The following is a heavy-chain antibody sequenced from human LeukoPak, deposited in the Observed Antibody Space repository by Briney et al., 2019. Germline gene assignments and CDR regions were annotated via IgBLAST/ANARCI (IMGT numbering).Heavy chain of an antibody. V-gene: IGHV3-21*01. Sequence: GGSLTLSCAASVLLFNSYCTNWVRQAPGKGLEWASSISSSSSYIYYADSVKGRFTISRDNAKNSLYLQMNRLRAEDTAVYYYSSVGPRDAFDIWGQGTMVTVSS. CDR1: VLLFNSYC. CDR3: SSVGPRDAFDI. J-gene: IGHJ3*02. CDR2: ISSSSSYI.